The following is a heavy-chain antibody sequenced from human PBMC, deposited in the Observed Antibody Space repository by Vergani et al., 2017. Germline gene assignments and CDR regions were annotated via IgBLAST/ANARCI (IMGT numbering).Heavy chain of an antibody. Sequence: QVQLQQWGAGLLKPSETLSLTCAVYGGSFIGYYWSWIRQPPGKGLEWMGEINHSGSTNYNPSLKSRVTISVGTSKNQFSLKLSSVTAADTAVYYCARSRARYCSSTSCYGGEFDYWGQGTLVTVSS. CDR2: INHSGST. D-gene: IGHD2-2*01. CDR3: ARSRARYCSSTSCYGGEFDY. J-gene: IGHJ4*02. V-gene: IGHV4-34*01. CDR1: GGSFIGYY.